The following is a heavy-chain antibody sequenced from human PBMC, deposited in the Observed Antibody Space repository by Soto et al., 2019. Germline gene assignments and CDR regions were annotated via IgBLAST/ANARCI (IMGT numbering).Heavy chain of an antibody. V-gene: IGHV3-74*01. J-gene: IGHJ1*01. CDR1: GFTFSSYW. CDR2: INSDGSST. D-gene: IGHD4-17*01. Sequence: EVQLVESGGGLVQPGGSLRLSCAASGFTFSSYWMHWVRQAPGKGLVWVSRINSDGSSTSYADSVKGRFTISRDNAKNTLYLQMNTLRADDTAVYYCARGPPTVTNAECFQHWGQGSLVTVSS. CDR3: ARGPPTVTNAECFQH.